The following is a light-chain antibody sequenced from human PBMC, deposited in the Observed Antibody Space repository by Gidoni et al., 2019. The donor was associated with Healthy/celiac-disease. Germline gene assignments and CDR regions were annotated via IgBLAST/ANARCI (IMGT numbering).Light chain of an antibody. Sequence: EIVLTQSPATLSGSPGERATLSCSASQSVSSNLAWYQQKPGQAPRLLIYGASTRATGIPARFSGSGSGTEFTLTISSLQSEDFAVYYCQQYNNWPLTFGGGTKVEIK. CDR3: QQYNNWPLT. J-gene: IGKJ4*01. CDR2: GAS. V-gene: IGKV3-15*01. CDR1: QSVSSN.